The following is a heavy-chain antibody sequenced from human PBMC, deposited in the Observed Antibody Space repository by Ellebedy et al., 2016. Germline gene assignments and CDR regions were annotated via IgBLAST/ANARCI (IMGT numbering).Heavy chain of an antibody. CDR1: DFTFSTYY. Sequence: GESPKISXTASDFTFSTYYMSWVRQAPGKGLEWVANIKQDGSEKYYVDSVKGRFTISRDNAKNSLYLQMNSLRAEGTAVYYCARNMVRGVITHYYYGMDVWGQGTTVTVSS. J-gene: IGHJ6*02. CDR2: IKQDGSEK. CDR3: ARNMVRGVITHYYYGMDV. V-gene: IGHV3-7*03. D-gene: IGHD3-10*01.